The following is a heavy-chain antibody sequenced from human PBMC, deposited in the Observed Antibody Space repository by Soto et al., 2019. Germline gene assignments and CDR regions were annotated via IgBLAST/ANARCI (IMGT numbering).Heavy chain of an antibody. J-gene: IGHJ3*01. CDR3: AKNGDFDYDAFDV. D-gene: IGHD3-16*01. V-gene: IGHV3-23*01. Sequence: EVQLLQSGGGVVQPGGSLRLSCAASDSTIRRYAMSWVRQAPGKGLEWVSGITGNSARIYYADSVKGRFSISRDNSKNTLYLHMDTLRAEDTAVYYCAKNGDFDYDAFDVWGQGTVVTVSS. CDR2: ITGNSARI. CDR1: DSTIRRYA.